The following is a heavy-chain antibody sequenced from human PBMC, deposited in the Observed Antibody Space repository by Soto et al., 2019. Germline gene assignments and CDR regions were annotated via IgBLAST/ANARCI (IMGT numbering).Heavy chain of an antibody. CDR2: ISWNSGSI. Sequence: EVQLVESGGGLVQPGRSLRLSCAASGFPFENNARHWVGQAPGRGLGGASGISWNSGSIGYADSVKGRFTISRDNAKNSLYLQMNSLRAEDTALYYCAKDGSGGTYYYYYMDVWGKGTTVTVSS. V-gene: IGHV3-9*01. CDR3: AKDGSGGTYYYYYMDV. J-gene: IGHJ6*03. D-gene: IGHD3-10*01. CDR1: GFPFENNA.